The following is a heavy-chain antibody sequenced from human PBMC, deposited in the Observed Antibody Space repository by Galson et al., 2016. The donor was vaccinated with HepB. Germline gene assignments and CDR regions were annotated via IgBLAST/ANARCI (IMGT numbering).Heavy chain of an antibody. CDR2: ISAANGDR. CDR3: TRAVTATGDWFGP. CDR1: GYPFTNHA. D-gene: IGHD2-21*02. J-gene: IGHJ5*02. Sequence: SVKVSCKASGYPFTNHAIHWVRQAPGQGLERMGWISAANGDRKYAEKFQGRVTFSRDTSASTAYMELSSLTSEDTAVFYCTRAVTATGDWFGPWGQGTLVSVSS. V-gene: IGHV1-3*01.